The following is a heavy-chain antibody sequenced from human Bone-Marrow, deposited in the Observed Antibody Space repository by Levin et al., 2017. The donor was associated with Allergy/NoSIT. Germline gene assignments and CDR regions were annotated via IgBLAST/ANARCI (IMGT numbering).Heavy chain of an antibody. D-gene: IGHD2-2*01. J-gene: IGHJ4*02. CDR3: ARLGEDCSSNSCYGVGFDY. Sequence: PGGSLRLSCKGSGYSFTSYWIGWVRQMPGKGLEWMGIIYPGDSDTRYSPSFQGQVTISADKSISTAYLQWSSLKASDTAMYYCARLGEDCSSNSCYGVGFDYWGQGTLVTVPS. CDR2: IYPGDSDT. V-gene: IGHV5-51*01. CDR1: GYSFTSYW.